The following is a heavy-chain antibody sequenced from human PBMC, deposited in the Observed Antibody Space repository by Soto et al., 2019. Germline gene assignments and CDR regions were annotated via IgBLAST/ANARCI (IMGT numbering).Heavy chain of an antibody. CDR1: GGSISSYY. D-gene: IGHD1-26*01. J-gene: IGHJ4*02. Sequence: QVQLQESGPGLVKPSETLSLTCTVSGGSISSYYWSWIRQPPGKGLEWIGYIYYSGSTNYNPSLKSRVTRSVDKSKIQSSLKLSSVPAADTAVYHCARRYGGNFDYWGQGTLVTVSS. CDR3: ARRYGGNFDY. V-gene: IGHV4-59*01. CDR2: IYYSGST.